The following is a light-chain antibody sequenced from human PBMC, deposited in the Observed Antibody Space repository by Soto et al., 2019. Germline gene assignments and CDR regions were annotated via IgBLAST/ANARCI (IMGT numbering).Light chain of an antibody. CDR3: QQYYSYPYT. V-gene: IGKV1-8*01. J-gene: IGKJ2*01. CDR2: AAS. Sequence: SRMTQSPSSFSASTGDRVTITCRASQGISSYLAWYQQKPGKAPKLLIYAASTLQSGVPSRFSGSGSGTDFTLTLSCLQSEDFATYYCQQYYSYPYTFGQGTKLEIK. CDR1: QGISSY.